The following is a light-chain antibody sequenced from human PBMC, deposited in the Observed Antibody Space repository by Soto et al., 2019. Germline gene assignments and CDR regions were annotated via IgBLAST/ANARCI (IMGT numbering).Light chain of an antibody. CDR2: DAS. CDR3: QQYNGYYRT. J-gene: IGKJ2*01. Sequence: DIQMTQSPSTLASSVGDRVTITFRASQRISRWWAWCQEKPGKAPKLLIYDASSLESGVPSRFSGSRSVTEFTLPISRLQPDDFATYYGQQYNGYYRTLGKGTKLEL. CDR1: QRISRW. V-gene: IGKV1-5*01.